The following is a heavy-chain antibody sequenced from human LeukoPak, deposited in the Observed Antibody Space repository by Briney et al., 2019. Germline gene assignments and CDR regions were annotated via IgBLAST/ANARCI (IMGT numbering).Heavy chain of an antibody. D-gene: IGHD4-17*01. V-gene: IGHV4-39*01. CDR3: ARHRSDYGPEYYFDY. J-gene: IGHJ4*02. Sequence: PSETLSLTCTVSGGSISSSSYYWGWIRQPPGKGLEWIGSIYYSGSTYYNPSLKSRVTISVDTSKNQLSLKLSSVTAADTAVYYCARHRSDYGPEYYFDYWGQGTLVTVSS. CDR2: IYYSGST. CDR1: GGSISSSSYY.